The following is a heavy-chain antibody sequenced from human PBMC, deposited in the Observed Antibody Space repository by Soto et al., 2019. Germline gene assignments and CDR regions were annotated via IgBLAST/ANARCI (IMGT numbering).Heavy chain of an antibody. J-gene: IGHJ6*02. CDR1: GFTFRSYA. CDR3: AKDHYDIVTGSPDYYYYGMDG. Sequence: GGSLRLSCAAAGFTFRSYAMNWVLQAPGKGLEWVSDISGSGGSTYYADSVKGWFTISRDNSKTTLYLQMNSLRAEDTAVYYCAKDHYDIVTGSPDYYYYGMDGWGQGTTVTVSS. D-gene: IGHD3-9*01. CDR2: ISGSGGST. V-gene: IGHV3-23*01.